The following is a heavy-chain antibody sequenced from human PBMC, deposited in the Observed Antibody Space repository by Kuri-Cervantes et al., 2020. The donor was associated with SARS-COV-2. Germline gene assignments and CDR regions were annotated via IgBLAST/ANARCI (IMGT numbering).Heavy chain of an antibody. CDR3: ARGPIAAAGTLPDY. J-gene: IGHJ4*02. D-gene: IGHD6-13*01. CDR2: INPSGGST. V-gene: IGHV1-46*01. CDR1: GYTFTTYG. Sequence: ASVKVSCKASGYTFTTYGISWVRQARGQGLEWMGIINPSGGSTSYAQKFQGRVTMTRDTSISTAYMELSRLRSDDTAVYYCARGPIAAAGTLPDYWGQGTLVTVSS.